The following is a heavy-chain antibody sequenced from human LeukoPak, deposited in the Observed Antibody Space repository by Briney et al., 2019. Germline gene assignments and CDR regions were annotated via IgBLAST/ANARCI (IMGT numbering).Heavy chain of an antibody. Sequence: PGGSLRLSCAASGFTFSSYWMHWVRQAPGKGLVWVSRINSDGSSTIYADSVKGRFTFSRDNAKSTLYLQMNSLRAEDTAVYYCARESGSYSSDAFDIWGQGTMVTVSS. CDR2: INSDGSST. J-gene: IGHJ3*02. D-gene: IGHD1-26*01. V-gene: IGHV3-74*01. CDR3: ARESGSYSSDAFDI. CDR1: GFTFSSYW.